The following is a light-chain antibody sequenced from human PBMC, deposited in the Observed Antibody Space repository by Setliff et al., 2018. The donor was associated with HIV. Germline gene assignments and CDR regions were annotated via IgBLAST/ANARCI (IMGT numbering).Light chain of an antibody. J-gene: IGLJ1*01. CDR1: ASNIGSYDL. CDR3: CSYAGSSTFV. CDR2: EVS. V-gene: IGLV2-23*02. Sequence: QSVLTQPASVSESPGQSITISCTGSASNIGSYDLVSWYQQHPGKAPKVMIYEVSKRPSGVSNRFSGSKSGNTASLTISGLQAEDEADYYCCSYAGSSTFVFGIGTKVTVL.